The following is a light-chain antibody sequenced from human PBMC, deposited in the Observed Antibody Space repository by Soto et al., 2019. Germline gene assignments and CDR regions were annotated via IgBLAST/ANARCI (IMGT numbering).Light chain of an antibody. Sequence: QSVLTQQPSVSGAPGQRVTISCTGSNSNIGAGYDVHWYQHLPGTAPKLLIYGNSNRPSGVPDRFSGSKSGTSASLAITGLQAEDEADYYCQSYDSSLSAFYLFGTGTKLTVL. J-gene: IGLJ1*01. V-gene: IGLV1-40*01. CDR2: GNS. CDR3: QSYDSSLSAFYL. CDR1: NSNIGAGYD.